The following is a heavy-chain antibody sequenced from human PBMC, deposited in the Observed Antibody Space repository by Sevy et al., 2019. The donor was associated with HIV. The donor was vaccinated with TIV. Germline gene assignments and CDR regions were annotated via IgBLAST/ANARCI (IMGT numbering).Heavy chain of an antibody. V-gene: IGHV4-38-2*02. CDR1: GYSITSGFY. Sequence: SETLSLTCNVSGYSITSGFYWGWIRQPPGEGLEWIGNIFHRGSTYYNPSLRSRVTISVDTSNNHFSLKLSSVTAADTVMYYCVRRRGFGSGTLYYFDYWGQGTPVTVSS. CDR2: IFHRGST. D-gene: IGHD3-10*01. J-gene: IGHJ4*02. CDR3: VRRRGFGSGTLYYFDY.